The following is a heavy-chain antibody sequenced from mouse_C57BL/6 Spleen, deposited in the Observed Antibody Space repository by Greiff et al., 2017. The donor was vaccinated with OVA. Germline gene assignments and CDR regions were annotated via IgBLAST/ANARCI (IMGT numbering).Heavy chain of an antibody. CDR3: ARSEGFYYFDY. Sequence: VQLQQSGPELVKPGASVKISCKASGYSFTDYNMNWVKQSNGKSLEWIGVINPNYGTTSYNQKFKGKAYMQLKSLTSEDSAVYYCARSEGFYYFDYWGQGTTLTVSS. J-gene: IGHJ2*01. CDR1: GYSFTDYN. V-gene: IGHV1-39*01. CDR2: INPNYGTT. D-gene: IGHD3-2*02.